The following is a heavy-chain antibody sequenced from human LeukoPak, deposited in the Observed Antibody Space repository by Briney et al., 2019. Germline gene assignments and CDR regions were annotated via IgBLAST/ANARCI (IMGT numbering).Heavy chain of an antibody. Sequence: SETLSLTCTVSGGSISSSSYYWGWIRQPPGKGLEWIGSIYYSGSTYYNPSLKSRATISVDTSKNQFSLKLSSVTAADTAVYYCARTYYCGGDCYDEEGFDYWGQGTLVTVSS. CDR3: ARTYYCGGDCYDEEGFDY. CDR1: GGSISSSSYY. J-gene: IGHJ4*02. CDR2: IYYSGST. D-gene: IGHD2-21*02. V-gene: IGHV4-39*07.